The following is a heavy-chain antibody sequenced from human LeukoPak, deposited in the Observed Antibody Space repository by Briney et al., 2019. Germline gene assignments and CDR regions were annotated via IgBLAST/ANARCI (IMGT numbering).Heavy chain of an antibody. D-gene: IGHD2-15*01. CDR1: GGFSSFYY. Sequence: SETLSLTCTVSGGFSSFYYWTWLRQPPGKGLEWLGNIHTSGSTDYSPSLKSRVTMSIDTSKNQFSLRLSSVTAADTAVYYCARPGQSSWWVYFNYWGQGTLVTVAS. CDR2: IHTSGST. V-gene: IGHV4-4*09. J-gene: IGHJ4*02. CDR3: ARPGQSSWWVYFNY.